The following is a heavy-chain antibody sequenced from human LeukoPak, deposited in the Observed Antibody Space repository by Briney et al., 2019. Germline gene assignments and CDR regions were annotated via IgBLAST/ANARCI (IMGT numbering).Heavy chain of an antibody. CDR1: GVTLNSYA. V-gene: IGHV3-23*01. D-gene: IGHD1-26*01. CDR2: SSGSGSGR. J-gene: IGHJ4*02. CDR3: AKDLGRYGNNYFDY. Sequence: GGSLTLSCAASGVTLNSYAMSWAPQAPEKGLEWVATSSGSGSGREYTDYVKGRYTTARDESKTSLYQQMNNLRAEDTAVNDCAKDLGRYGNNYFDYWGQGTLVNVSS.